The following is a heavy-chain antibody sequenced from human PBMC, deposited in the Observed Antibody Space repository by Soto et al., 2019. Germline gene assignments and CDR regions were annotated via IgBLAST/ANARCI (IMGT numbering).Heavy chain of an antibody. J-gene: IGHJ4*02. CDR3: GRDFAYFDS. Sequence: SETLSLTCTVSGGSFKSGSYSWSWIRQPPGKGLEWIGYVYHTGRTSYNPSLKSRVSISMDTSKNQFSLNLDSVTAADTAVYFCGRDFAYFDSWGQGTLVTVSS. V-gene: IGHV4-61*01. CDR1: GGSFKSGSYS. CDR2: VYHTGRT. D-gene: IGHD3-3*01.